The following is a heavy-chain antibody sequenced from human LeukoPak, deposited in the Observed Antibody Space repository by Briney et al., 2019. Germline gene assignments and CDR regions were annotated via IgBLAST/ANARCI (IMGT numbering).Heavy chain of an antibody. CDR1: GGSFSGYY. Sequence: PSETLSLTCAVYGGSFSGYYWSWIRQPPGKGLEWIGEINHSGSTNYNPSLKSRVTISVDTSKNQFSLKLSSVTAADTAVYYCAGRSDSYCSGGSCYSGSNYYYGMDVWGQGTTVTVSS. CDR2: INHSGST. J-gene: IGHJ6*02. V-gene: IGHV4-34*01. CDR3: AGRSDSYCSGGSCYSGSNYYYGMDV. D-gene: IGHD2-15*01.